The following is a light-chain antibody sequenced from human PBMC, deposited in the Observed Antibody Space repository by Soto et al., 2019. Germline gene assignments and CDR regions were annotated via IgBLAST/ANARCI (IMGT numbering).Light chain of an antibody. CDR2: EGS. CDR1: TSDVGSYNL. V-gene: IGLV2-23*01. Sequence: QSALTQPASVSGSPGQSITISCTGTTSDVGSYNLVSWYQQHPGKAPKLMIYEGSKRPSGVSNRLSGSKSGNTASLTISGLQAEDEADCSYAGSRVFGGGTKLTVL. CDR3: AGSRV. J-gene: IGLJ3*02.